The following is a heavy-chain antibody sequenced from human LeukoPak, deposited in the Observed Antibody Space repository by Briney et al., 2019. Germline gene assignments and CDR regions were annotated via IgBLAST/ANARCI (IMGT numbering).Heavy chain of an antibody. J-gene: IGHJ4*02. CDR1: GYTFTSYA. V-gene: IGHV7-4-1*02. D-gene: IGHD7-27*01. CDR3: ARGDPTGDRLATADY. CDR2: INTNTGNP. Sequence: GASVKVSCKASGYTFTSYAMNWVRQAPGQGLEWMGWINTNTGNPTYAQGFTGRFVFSLDTSVSTAYPQISSLKAEDTAVYYCARGDPTGDRLATADYWGQGTLVTVSS.